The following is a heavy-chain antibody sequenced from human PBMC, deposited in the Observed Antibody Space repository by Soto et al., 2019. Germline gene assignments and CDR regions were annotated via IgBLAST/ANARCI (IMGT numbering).Heavy chain of an antibody. Sequence: PGESLKISCKVSGYSFTSYWIGWVRQMPGKGLEWMGIIYPGDSDTRYSPSFQGQVTISADKSISTAYLQWSSLKASDTAMYYCGRLIAAAGTFDYYYWDVWGKGTTVTFP. CDR3: GRLIAAAGTFDYYYWDV. J-gene: IGHJ6*03. V-gene: IGHV5-51*01. D-gene: IGHD6-13*01. CDR2: IYPGDSDT. CDR1: GYSFTSYW.